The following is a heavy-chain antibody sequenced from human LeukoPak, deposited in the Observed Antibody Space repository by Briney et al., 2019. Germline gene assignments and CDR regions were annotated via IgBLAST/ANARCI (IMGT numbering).Heavy chain of an antibody. D-gene: IGHD3-3*01. V-gene: IGHV1-69*05. CDR3: AREHGDYDFWSGYYN. CDR1: GGTFSSYA. J-gene: IGHJ4*02. Sequence: AASVKVSCKASGGTFSSYAISWVRQAPGQGLEWMGGIIPIFGTANYAQKFQGRVTITTDESTSTAYMELSSLRSEDTAVYYCAREHGDYDFWSGYYNWGQGTLVTVSS. CDR2: IIPIFGTA.